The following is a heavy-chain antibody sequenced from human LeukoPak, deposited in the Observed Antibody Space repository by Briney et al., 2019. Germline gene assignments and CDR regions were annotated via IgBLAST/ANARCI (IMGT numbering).Heavy chain of an antibody. J-gene: IGHJ4*02. D-gene: IGHD1-26*01. CDR2: IYYSGST. Sequence: KPSETLSLTCTVSGGSISSSSYYWGWIRQPPGKGLEWIGSIYYSGSTYYNPSLKSRVTISVDRSKNQFSLKLSSVTAADTAVYYCAREGIVGAPAPSPTPGDLGWGQGTLVTVSS. V-gene: IGHV4-39*07. CDR1: GGSISSSSYY. CDR3: AREGIVGAPAPSPTPGDLG.